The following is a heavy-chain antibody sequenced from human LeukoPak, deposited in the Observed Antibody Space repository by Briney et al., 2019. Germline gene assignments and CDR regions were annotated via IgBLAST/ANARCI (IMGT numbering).Heavy chain of an antibody. CDR1: GGSICSSSYY. V-gene: IGHV4-39*01. Sequence: SETVSLTCTVSGGSICSSSYYWGWIGQPLGKGLERIGSIYYRGSTYYNPYLKSRVTTSVDTSKSQFSLKLSSVTAADTAVYYCARKGIQLWLPIDYWGQGTLVTVSS. J-gene: IGHJ4*02. CDR3: ARKGIQLWLPIDY. D-gene: IGHD5-18*01. CDR2: IYYRGST.